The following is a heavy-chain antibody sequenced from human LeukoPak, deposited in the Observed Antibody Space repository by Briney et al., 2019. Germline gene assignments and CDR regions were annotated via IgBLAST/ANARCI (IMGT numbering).Heavy chain of an antibody. D-gene: IGHD3-10*01. CDR1: RFCFSNYW. V-gene: IGHV3-74*01. CDR3: ARDIVSGSGSLDY. J-gene: IGHJ4*02. CDR2: VKSDGSNP. Sequence: GGSLRLSCAASRFCFSNYWMHWVREAPGKGLVWVSRVKSDGSNPSYADSVKGRFTMSRDNAENMLYLQMNTLGAEDTAVYYCARDIVSGSGSLDYWGQGTLVTVSS.